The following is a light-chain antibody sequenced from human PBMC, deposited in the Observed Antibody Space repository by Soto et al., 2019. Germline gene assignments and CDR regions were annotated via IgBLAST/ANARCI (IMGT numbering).Light chain of an antibody. J-gene: IGKJ5*01. CDR2: AAS. Sequence: DIQMTQSPSSLSASVGDRVTITCRASQSISSYLNWYQQKPGKAPKLLLYAASSLQSGVPSRFSGSGSGTDFTLTISSLQPEDFATYYCQQSYRGFPITFGQGTRLEIK. CDR3: QQSYRGFPIT. V-gene: IGKV1-39*01. CDR1: QSISSY.